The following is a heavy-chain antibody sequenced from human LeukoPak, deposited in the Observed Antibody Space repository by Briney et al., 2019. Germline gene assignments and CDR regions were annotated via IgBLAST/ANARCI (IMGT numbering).Heavy chain of an antibody. CDR1: GGTFSSYA. J-gene: IGHJ5*02. Sequence: SVKVSCKASGGTFSSYAISWVRQAPGQGLEWMGGIIPIFGTANYAQKFQGRVTITADESTSTAYMELSSLRSEDTAVYYCARVGSGGSNSWFDPWGQGTLVTVSS. D-gene: IGHD2-15*01. CDR3: ARVGSGGSNSWFDP. CDR2: IIPIFGTA. V-gene: IGHV1-69*13.